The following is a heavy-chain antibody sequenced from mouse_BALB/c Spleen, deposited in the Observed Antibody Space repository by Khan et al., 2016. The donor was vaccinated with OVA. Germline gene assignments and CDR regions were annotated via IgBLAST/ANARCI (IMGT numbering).Heavy chain of an antibody. Sequence: QVQLKQSGPGLVAPSQSLSITCTVTGFSLTSYAIHWIRQPPGKGLEWLGVIWAGGSTNYNSALMSRLSISKDNTKSQVVLKMSSLQTHDTAIYYCARNREPDYFDYWGQGTTLTVSS. CDR3: ARNREPDYFDY. V-gene: IGHV2-9*02. CDR1: GFSLTSYA. J-gene: IGHJ2*01. CDR2: IWAGGST.